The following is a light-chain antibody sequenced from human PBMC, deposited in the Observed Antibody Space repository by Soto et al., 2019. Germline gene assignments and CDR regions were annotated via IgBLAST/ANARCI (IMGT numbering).Light chain of an antibody. CDR1: NSDVGGYNY. J-gene: IGLJ2*01. CDR2: EVS. CDR3: SSYTSSLTRV. Sequence: QSVLPQPASVSGSPGQSITISCTGTNSDVGGYNYVSWYQQHPGKAPKLMIYEVSNRPSGVSNRFSGSKSGNTASLIISGLQAEDEAHYYCSSYTSSLTRVFGGGTKLTVL. V-gene: IGLV2-14*01.